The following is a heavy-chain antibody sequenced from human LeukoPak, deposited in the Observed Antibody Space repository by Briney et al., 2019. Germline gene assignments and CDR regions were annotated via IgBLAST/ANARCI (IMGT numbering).Heavy chain of an antibody. CDR3: AGGSGASWFDP. CDR1: GGSISSGY. Sequence: SETLSLTCSVSGGSISSGYWSWIRQPPGKGLEWIAYTYNSGRSNYNPSLKSRVTISLDTSKNQFSLKLSSVTAADTAVYYCAGGSGASWFDPWGQGTLVTVSS. J-gene: IGHJ5*02. V-gene: IGHV4-59*01. D-gene: IGHD2-8*02. CDR2: TYNSGRS.